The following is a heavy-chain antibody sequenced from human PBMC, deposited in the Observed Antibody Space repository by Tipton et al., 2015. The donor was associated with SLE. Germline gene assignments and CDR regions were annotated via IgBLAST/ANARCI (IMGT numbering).Heavy chain of an antibody. CDR3: ARQIAAADAFDI. J-gene: IGHJ3*02. D-gene: IGHD6-13*01. CDR2: VYHSDST. V-gene: IGHV4-59*08. CDR1: GGSISSYY. Sequence: TLSLTCTVSGGSISSYYWSWIRQPAGGGLEWIGTVYHSDSTYYNPSLKSRVTISVDTSKNHFSLKLNSVTAADTAVYYCARQIAAADAFDIWGQGTMVTVSS.